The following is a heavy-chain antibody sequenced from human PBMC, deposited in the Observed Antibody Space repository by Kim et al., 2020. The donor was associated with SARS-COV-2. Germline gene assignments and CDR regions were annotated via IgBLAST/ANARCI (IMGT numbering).Heavy chain of an antibody. J-gene: IGHJ4*02. V-gene: IGHV4-61*01. D-gene: IGHD4-17*01. CDR3: ARGGGYPGDYGAVFGC. Sequence: SETLSLTCSVSGGSITRGIYCWSWLRQPPGKGLEWIGCISFTGDTQYSTSLKSRVTISRSTSENQFSLRLSDVTAADTAVYYCARGGGYPGDYGAVFGCWGRGTLATVSS. CDR1: GGSITRGIYC. CDR2: ISFTGDT.